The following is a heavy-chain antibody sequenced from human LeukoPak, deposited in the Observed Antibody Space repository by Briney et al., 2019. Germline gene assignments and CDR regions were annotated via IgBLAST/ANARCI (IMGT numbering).Heavy chain of an antibody. CDR3: ARDGTCGGACKGAFDI. CDR2: IYSGGGT. J-gene: IGHJ3*02. D-gene: IGHD2-21*02. V-gene: IGHV3-66*01. Sequence: GGSLRLSCVVSGFTVSSNYMSWVRQAPGKGLEWVSVIYSGGGTYYADSLKGRFTISRDNSKNTLYLQMNSLRAEDTAVYYCARDGTCGGACKGAFDIWGQGTMVTVSS. CDR1: GFTVSSNY.